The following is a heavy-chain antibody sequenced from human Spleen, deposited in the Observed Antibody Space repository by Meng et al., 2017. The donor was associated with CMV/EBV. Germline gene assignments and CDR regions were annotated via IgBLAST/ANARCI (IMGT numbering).Heavy chain of an antibody. J-gene: IGHJ6*02. CDR3: ARDTHGLDV. CDR2: IYNTGRD. CDR1: GASVSSDDYH. Sequence: GSLRLSCTVSGASVSSDDYHWSWIRQPPGKELEWIGQIYNTGRDTYNPSLKSRVTISADTSKNQFSLKLTSVTAADTAVYYCARDTHGLDVWGQGTTVTVSS. V-gene: IGHV4-61*08.